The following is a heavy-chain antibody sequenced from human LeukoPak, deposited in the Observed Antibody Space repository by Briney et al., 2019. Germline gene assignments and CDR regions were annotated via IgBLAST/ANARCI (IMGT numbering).Heavy chain of an antibody. J-gene: IGHJ6*02. D-gene: IGHD5-24*01. CDR3: XXXFRDGYNQPHGMDV. Sequence: SQTLSLTCTVSGGSISSGGYYWSWIRQHPGKGLEWIGYIYYSGSTYYNPSLKSRVTISVDTSKNQFSLKLSSVTAADTAVYXXXXXFRDGYNQPHGMDVWGQGTTVTVSS. CDR1: GGSISSGGYY. V-gene: IGHV4-31*03. CDR2: IYYSGST.